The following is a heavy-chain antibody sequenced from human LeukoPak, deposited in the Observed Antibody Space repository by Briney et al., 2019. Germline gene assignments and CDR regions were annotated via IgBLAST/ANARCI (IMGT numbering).Heavy chain of an antibody. Sequence: GGSLRLSCAASGFTFSSYGMHWVRQAPGKGLEWVAVIRYDGSNKYYADSVKGRFTISRDNSKNTLYLQMNSLRAEDTAVYYCARDVYCSSTSCRYYFDYWGQGTLVTVSS. CDR3: ARDVYCSSTSCRYYFDY. CDR1: GFTFSSYG. J-gene: IGHJ4*02. CDR2: IRYDGSNK. D-gene: IGHD2-2*01. V-gene: IGHV3-33*08.